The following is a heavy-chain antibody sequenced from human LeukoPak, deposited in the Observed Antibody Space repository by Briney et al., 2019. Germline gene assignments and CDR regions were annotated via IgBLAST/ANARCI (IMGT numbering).Heavy chain of an antibody. Sequence: GGSLRLSCAASGFTFSSYWMSWVRQAPGKGLEWVANIKQDGSEKYNVDSVKGRFTISRDNAKNSLYLQMNSLRAEDTAVYYCARVNSYGSRLVRPLGRGNPRAMAPDWFDPWGEGTLVTVSS. CDR3: ARVNSYGSRLVRPLGRGNPRAMAPDWFDP. V-gene: IGHV3-7*03. CDR1: GFTFSSYW. CDR2: IKQDGSEK. D-gene: IGHD5-18*01. J-gene: IGHJ5*02.